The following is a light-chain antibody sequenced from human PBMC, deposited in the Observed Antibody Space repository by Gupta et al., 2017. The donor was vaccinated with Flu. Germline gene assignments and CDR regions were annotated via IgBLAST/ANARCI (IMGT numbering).Light chain of an antibody. CDR1: SSDIGGYNY. CDR2: EVT. V-gene: IGLV2-14*01. J-gene: IGLJ3*02. CDR3: GSYTSSSTWV. Sequence: SNTISCTGTSSDIGGYNYVSWYQQHPGKAPKLMIYEVTNRPSGVSNRFSGSKSGNTASLTISGLQAEDEADYFCGSYTSSSTWVFGGGTKLTVL.